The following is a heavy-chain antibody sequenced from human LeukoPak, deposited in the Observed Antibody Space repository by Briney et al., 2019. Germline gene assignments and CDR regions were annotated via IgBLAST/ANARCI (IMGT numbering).Heavy chain of an antibody. D-gene: IGHD6-19*01. J-gene: IGHJ4*02. CDR3: ARSSGWKSATDY. CDR1: GGSISNYY. CDR2: IYYTGST. Sequence: SETLSLTCTVSGGSISNYYWTWTRQPPGKGLEWIGYIYYTGSTNYNPSLKSRVTMSVDTSKNQFSLKLSSVTAADTAVYYCARSSGWKSATDYWGQGTLVTVSS. V-gene: IGHV4-59*12.